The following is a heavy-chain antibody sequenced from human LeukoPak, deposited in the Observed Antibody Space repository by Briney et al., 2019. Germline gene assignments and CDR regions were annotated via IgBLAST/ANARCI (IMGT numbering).Heavy chain of an antibody. J-gene: IGHJ6*02. CDR1: GYSFTSYG. CDR2: ISAYNGNT. CDR3: ARDERRGYNSSLAPRMDV. V-gene: IGHV1-18*01. D-gene: IGHD6-13*01. Sequence: GASVKVSCKASGYSFTSYGISWVRQAPGQGLEWMGWISAYNGNTNYAQKLQGRVTMTTDTSTSTAYMELRSLRSDDTAVYYCARDERRGYNSSLAPRMDVWGQGTTVTVSS.